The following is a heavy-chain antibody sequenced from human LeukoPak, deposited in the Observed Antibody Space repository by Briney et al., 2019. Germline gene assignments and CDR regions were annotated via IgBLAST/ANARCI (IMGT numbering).Heavy chain of an antibody. CDR3: ARGLVVTAYAPFDP. V-gene: IGHV4-34*01. CDR2: INHGGST. J-gene: IGHJ5*02. Sequence: PSETLSLTCAVYGGFFSGYYWTWIRQTPGKGLEWIGGINHGGSTNYNPSLRSRVTISVDTSKNQFSLRLRSVSAADTAVYYCARGLVVTAYAPFDPWGQGTLVIVSS. CDR1: GGFFSGYY. D-gene: IGHD2-21*02.